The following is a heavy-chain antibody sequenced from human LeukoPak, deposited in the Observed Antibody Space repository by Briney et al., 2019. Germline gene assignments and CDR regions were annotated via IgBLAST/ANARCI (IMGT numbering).Heavy chain of an antibody. CDR3: ARDLPGGSSSWYRGYYFDY. D-gene: IGHD6-13*01. CDR2: ISSSGSTI. V-gene: IGHV3-48*04. CDR1: GFTFSSYS. Sequence: PGGSLRLSCAASGFTFSSYSMNWVRQAPGKGLEWVSYISSSGSTIYYADSVKGRFTISRDNAKNSLYLQMNSLRAEDTAVYYCARDLPGGSSSWYRGYYFDYWGQGTLVTVSS. J-gene: IGHJ4*02.